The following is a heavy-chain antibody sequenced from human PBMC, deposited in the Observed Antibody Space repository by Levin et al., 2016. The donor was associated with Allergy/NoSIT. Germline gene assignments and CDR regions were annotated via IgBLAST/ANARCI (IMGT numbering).Heavy chain of an antibody. J-gene: IGHJ6*02. D-gene: IGHD3-3*01. V-gene: IGHV1-8*01. CDR2: MNPNSGNT. Sequence: WVRQAPGQGLEWMGWMNPNSGNTGYAQKFQGRVTMTRNTSISTAYMELSSLRSEDTAVYYCARGGWEWPWVGTTYYYYGMDVWGQGTTVTVSS. CDR3: ARGGWEWPWVGTTYYYYGMDV.